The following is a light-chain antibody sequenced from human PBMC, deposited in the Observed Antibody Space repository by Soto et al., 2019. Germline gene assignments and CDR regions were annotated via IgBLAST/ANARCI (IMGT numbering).Light chain of an antibody. Sequence: EIVMTQSQATLSVSPGERATLSCRASQSVSSDLAWYHQKPGQAPRLLIYGASTRATGIPARFSGSGSGTDFTLTISRLEPEDYAVYHCQQYGSSPITFGQGTRLEIK. V-gene: IGKV3-15*01. CDR3: QQYGSSPIT. CDR1: QSVSSD. J-gene: IGKJ5*01. CDR2: GAS.